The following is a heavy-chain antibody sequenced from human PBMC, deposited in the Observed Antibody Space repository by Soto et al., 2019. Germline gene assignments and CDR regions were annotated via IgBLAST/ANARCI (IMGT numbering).Heavy chain of an antibody. CDR2: INPSGGST. CDR1: GYTFTSYY. J-gene: IGHJ6*02. D-gene: IGHD7-27*01. CDR3: ARDPQLTGYYYYGMDV. Sequence: ASVKVSCKASGYTFTSYYMHWVRQAPGQGLEWMGIINPSGGSTSYAQKFQGRVTMTRDTSTSTVYMELSSLRSEDTAVYYCARDPQLTGYYYYGMDVWGQGTTVTVSS. V-gene: IGHV1-46*01.